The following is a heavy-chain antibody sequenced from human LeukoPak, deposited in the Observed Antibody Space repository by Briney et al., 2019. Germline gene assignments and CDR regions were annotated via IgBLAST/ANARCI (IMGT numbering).Heavy chain of an antibody. V-gene: IGHV4-4*07. Sequence: SETLSLTCTVSGGSISSYYWSWLRQPAGKGLEWIGRIYTTGSTNYNPSLKSRVTMSVDTSKNQFSLKLSSVTAADTAVYYRVRSTDSSGYYYDYWGQGTLVTVSS. CDR1: GGSISSYY. CDR2: IYTTGST. J-gene: IGHJ4*02. D-gene: IGHD3-22*01. CDR3: VRSTDSSGYYYDY.